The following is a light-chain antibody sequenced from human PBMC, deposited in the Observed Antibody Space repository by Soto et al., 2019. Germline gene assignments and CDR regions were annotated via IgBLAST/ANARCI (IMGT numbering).Light chain of an antibody. CDR2: GAS. Sequence: IQLNPSSSSLSASGGDSVTITCRARKANGRSFAWYRQKPGKVPEVLIYGASTLQNGVPSRFSGSGSGTDFTLTISSLQPEDFATYYCQQLNSYPLTFGGGTKVEIK. CDR3: QQLNSYPLT. CDR1: KANGRS. J-gene: IGKJ4*01. V-gene: IGKV1-9*01.